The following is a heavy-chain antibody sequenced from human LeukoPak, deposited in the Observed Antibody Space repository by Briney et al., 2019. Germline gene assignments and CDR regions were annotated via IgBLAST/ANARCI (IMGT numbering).Heavy chain of an antibody. Sequence: SETLSLTCTVSGGSISSTKYYWGWIRQPPGKGQEWIGSISYSGSRYYNPSLKSRVTISVDTSKNQFSLKLSSMTAAATAVYYCARNRFWSGYYYFDYWGQGTLVTVSS. V-gene: IGHV4-39*01. CDR3: ARNRFWSGYYYFDY. D-gene: IGHD3-3*01. CDR2: ISYSGSR. J-gene: IGHJ4*02. CDR1: GGSISSTKYY.